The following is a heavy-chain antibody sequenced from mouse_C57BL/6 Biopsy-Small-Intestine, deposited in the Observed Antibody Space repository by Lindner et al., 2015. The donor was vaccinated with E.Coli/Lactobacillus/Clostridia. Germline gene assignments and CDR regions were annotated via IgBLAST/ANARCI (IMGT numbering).Heavy chain of an antibody. J-gene: IGHJ4*01. CDR1: GFTFSDYG. V-gene: IGHV5-17*01. CDR3: ARPHYYVMDY. Sequence: VQLQESGGGLVKPGGSLKLSCAASGFTFSDYGMHWVRQAPEKGLEWVAYISSGSSTIYYADTVKGRFTISRDNAKNTLFLQMTSLRSEDTAMYYCARPHYYVMDYWGQGTSVTVSS. CDR2: ISSGSSTI.